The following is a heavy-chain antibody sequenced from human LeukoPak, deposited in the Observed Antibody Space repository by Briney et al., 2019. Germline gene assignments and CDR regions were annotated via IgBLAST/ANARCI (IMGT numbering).Heavy chain of an antibody. V-gene: IGHV4-59*01. J-gene: IGHJ4*02. CDR3: AGASYDSSGVH. CDR1: GGSISSYY. D-gene: IGHD3-22*01. Sequence: SETLSLTCTVAGGSISSYYWSWIRQPPGKGLEWIGYIYYSGSTNYNPSLKSRVTISVDTSKNQFSLKLSSVTAADTAVYYCAGASYDSSGVHWGQGTLVTVSS. CDR2: IYYSGST.